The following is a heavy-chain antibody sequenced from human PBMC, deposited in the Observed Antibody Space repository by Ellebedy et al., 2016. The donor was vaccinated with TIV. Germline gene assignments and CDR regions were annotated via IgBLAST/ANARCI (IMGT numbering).Heavy chain of an antibody. CDR1: GFTFSDFS. D-gene: IGHD3-16*01. Sequence: PGGSLRLSCAVSGFTFSDFSIDWVRQAPGKGLEWLGRSDNKVTNFRTEYAASVRGRLTISRDDSTNSLSLQMNSQKTEDTAIYYCARDYWGSYEDWGQGTQVTVSS. V-gene: IGHV3-72*01. CDR2: SDNKVTNFRT. CDR3: ARDYWGSYED. J-gene: IGHJ4*02.